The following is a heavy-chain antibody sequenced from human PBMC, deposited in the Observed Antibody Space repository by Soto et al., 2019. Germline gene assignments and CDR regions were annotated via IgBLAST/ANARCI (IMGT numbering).Heavy chain of an antibody. D-gene: IGHD3-10*01. V-gene: IGHV3-49*03. Sequence: GGSLRLSCTASGFTFGYYAMSWFRQAPGKGLEWVGFIRSKAYGGTTEYAASVKGRFTISRDDSKSIAYLQMNSLKTEDTAVYYCTXDLSLGEGVSLWFGESSFDYWGQGTQVTVSS. J-gene: IGHJ4*02. CDR2: IRSKAYGGTT. CDR3: TXDLSLGEGVSLWFGESSFDY. CDR1: GFTFGYYA.